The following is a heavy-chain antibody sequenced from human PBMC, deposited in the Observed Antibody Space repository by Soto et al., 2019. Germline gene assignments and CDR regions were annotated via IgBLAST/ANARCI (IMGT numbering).Heavy chain of an antibody. V-gene: IGHV6-1*01. CDR2: TYYRSKWYN. CDR1: GDSVSSNSAA. Sequence: SQTLSLTCAISGDSVSSNSAAWNWIRQSPSRGLEWLGRTYYRSKWYNDYAVSVKSRITINPDTSKNQFSLKLSSVTAADTAVYYCARKTPGLPRGYSGYDRGRFDPWGQGTLVTVSS. CDR3: ARKTPGLPRGYSGYDRGRFDP. D-gene: IGHD5-12*01. J-gene: IGHJ5*02.